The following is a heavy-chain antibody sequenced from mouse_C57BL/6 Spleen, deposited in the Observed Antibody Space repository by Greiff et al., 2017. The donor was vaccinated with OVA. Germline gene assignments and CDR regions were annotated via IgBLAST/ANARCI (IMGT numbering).Heavy chain of an antibody. J-gene: IGHJ1*03. CDR3: ARDLPSRYFDV. Sequence: VKLQQPGAELVRPGSSVKLSCKASGYTFTSYWMHWVKQRPIQGLEWIGNIDPSDSETHYNQKFKDKATLTVDKSSSTAYMQLSSLTSEDSAVYYCARDLPSRYFDVWGTGTTVTVSS. V-gene: IGHV1-52*01. D-gene: IGHD5-1*01. CDR2: IDPSDSET. CDR1: GYTFTSYW.